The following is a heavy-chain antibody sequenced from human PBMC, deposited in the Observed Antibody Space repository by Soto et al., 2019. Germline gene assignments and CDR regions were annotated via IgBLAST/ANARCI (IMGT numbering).Heavy chain of an antibody. Sequence: QVQLRESGPGLVKPSQTLSLTCTVSGDSMTTVGYYWTWIRQHPGQGLEWIGFISYSGSTYYSSSLKGRVAISADTSKNQFSLKLNSVTAADTAVYYCTRGDYWGQGTLVTVSS. CDR1: GDSMTTVGYY. J-gene: IGHJ4*02. CDR3: TRGDY. V-gene: IGHV4-31*03. CDR2: ISYSGST.